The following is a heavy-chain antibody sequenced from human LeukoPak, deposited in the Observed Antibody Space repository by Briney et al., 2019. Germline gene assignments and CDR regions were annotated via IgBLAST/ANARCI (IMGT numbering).Heavy chain of an antibody. V-gene: IGHV4-61*01. J-gene: IGHJ5*02. Sequence: PSETLSLTCTVSGVSVSSGSYYWSWIRQPPGKGLEWIGYIYYSGSTNYNPSLKSRVTISVDTSKNRFSLKLSSVTAADTAVYYCARRSTATNWFDPWGQGTLVTVSS. CDR3: ARRSTATNWFDP. CDR1: GVSVSSGSYY. D-gene: IGHD4-11*01. CDR2: IYYSGST.